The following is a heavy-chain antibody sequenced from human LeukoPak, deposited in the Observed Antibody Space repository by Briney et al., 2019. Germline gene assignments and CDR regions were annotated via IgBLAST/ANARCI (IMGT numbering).Heavy chain of an antibody. D-gene: IGHD3-22*01. CDR3: ARERDGYYDSSGYYQESHAFDI. J-gene: IGHJ3*02. CDR2: ISHSGTT. Sequence: QSSETLSLTCAVSGASISSSDWWSWVRQPPGMGLEWIAEISHSGTTNYSPSLRSRVTISLDRSKNQFSLKLSSVTAADTAVYYCARERDGYYDSSGYYQESHAFDIWGQGTMVTVSS. V-gene: IGHV4-4*02. CDR1: GASISSSDW.